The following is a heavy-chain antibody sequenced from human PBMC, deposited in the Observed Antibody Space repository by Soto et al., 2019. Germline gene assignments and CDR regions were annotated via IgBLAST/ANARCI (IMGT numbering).Heavy chain of an antibody. D-gene: IGHD5-18*01. CDR1: GGSISSSSYY. Sequence: QLQLQESGPGLVKPSETLSLTCTVSGGSISSSSYYWGWIRQPPGKGLEWIGSIYYSGSTYYNPSLKSRVTISVDTSKNQFSLKLSSVTAADTAVYYCARHQSYRAQPEFNDYWGQGTLVTVSS. V-gene: IGHV4-39*01. CDR3: ARHQSYRAQPEFNDY. J-gene: IGHJ4*02. CDR2: IYYSGST.